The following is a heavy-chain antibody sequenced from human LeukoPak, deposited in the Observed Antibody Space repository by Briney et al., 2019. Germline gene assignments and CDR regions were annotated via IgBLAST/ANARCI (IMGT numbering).Heavy chain of an antibody. Sequence: PGGSLRLSCAASGFTFSSYAMSWVRQAPGKGLEWVPTIGGSGDSTYYADSVKGRFTISRDNSKNTLYLQMNSLRAEDMAGYYCAKGNWNYYYMDVWGKGTTVTVPS. CDR1: GFTFSSYA. J-gene: IGHJ6*03. V-gene: IGHV3-23*01. D-gene: IGHD3-3*01. CDR2: IGGSGDST. CDR3: AKGNWNYYYMDV.